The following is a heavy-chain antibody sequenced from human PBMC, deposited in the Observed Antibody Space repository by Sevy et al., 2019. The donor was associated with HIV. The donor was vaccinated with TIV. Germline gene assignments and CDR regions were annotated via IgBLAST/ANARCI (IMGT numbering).Heavy chain of an antibody. Sequence: SGCLRLSCAASGFTFSSYAMSWVRQAPGKGLEGVSAISGSGGSTYYADSVKGRFTISRDNSKNTLYLQMNSLRAEDTAVYYSAKAGDYYGSGSPDPRRYFDYWGQGTLVTVSS. CDR2: ISGSGGST. J-gene: IGHJ4*02. V-gene: IGHV3-23*01. D-gene: IGHD3-10*01. CDR3: AKAGDYYGSGSPDPRRYFDY. CDR1: GFTFSSYA.